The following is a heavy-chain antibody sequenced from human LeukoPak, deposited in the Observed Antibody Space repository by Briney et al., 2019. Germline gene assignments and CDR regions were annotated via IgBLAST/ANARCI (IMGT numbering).Heavy chain of an antibody. V-gene: IGHV3-30-3*01. D-gene: IGHD6-19*01. J-gene: IGHJ4*02. CDR1: GFTFSSYA. Sequence: HPGGSLRLSCAASGFTFSSYAMHWVRQAPGKGLEWVAVISYDGSNKYYADSVKGRFPISRDSSKNTLYLQMNSLRAEDTAVYYCARGSIAVAGFDYWGQGTLVTVSS. CDR3: ARGSIAVAGFDY. CDR2: ISYDGSNK.